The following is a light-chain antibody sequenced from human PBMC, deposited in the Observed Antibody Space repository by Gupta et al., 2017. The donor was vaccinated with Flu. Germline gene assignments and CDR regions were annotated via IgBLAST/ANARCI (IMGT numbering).Light chain of an antibody. CDR1: QSLLNDNGHNY. J-gene: IGKJ5*01. CDR2: LGS. Sequence: DIVMTQSPFSLPVTPGEAASISCRSSQSLLNDNGHNYVDWYLQKPGQSPQVLIYLGSNRASGVPARFSGSGSGTDFTLSISRVEAEDVGVYYCKQVITTPITFGQGTRLEIK. CDR3: KQVITTPIT. V-gene: IGKV2-28*01.